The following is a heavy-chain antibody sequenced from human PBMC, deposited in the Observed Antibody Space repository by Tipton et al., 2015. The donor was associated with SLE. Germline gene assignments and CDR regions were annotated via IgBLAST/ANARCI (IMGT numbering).Heavy chain of an antibody. CDR1: GYIFAEYG. J-gene: IGHJ4*02. D-gene: IGHD3-3*01. CDR3: AKEQFDFWSGYLRETDRKSYYFDS. V-gene: IGHV1-18*01. CDR2: VSRNNAKT. Sequence: QVQLVQSGVEVKKPGASVRISCKSSGYIFAEYGVIWVRQAPGQGLEWMGWVSRNNAKTIYAQKFQGRVTMTTDTSTATAYMELRSLASDDTAIYFCAKEQFDFWSGYLRETDRKSYYFDSWGQGTLVTVSS.